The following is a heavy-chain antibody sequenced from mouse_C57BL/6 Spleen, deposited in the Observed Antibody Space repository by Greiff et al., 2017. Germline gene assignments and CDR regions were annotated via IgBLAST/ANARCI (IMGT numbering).Heavy chain of an antibody. CDR3: AIIYYYDY. CDR2: IDPSDSYP. J-gene: IGHJ2*01. CDR1: GYTFTSYW. V-gene: IGHV1-50*01. D-gene: IGHD1-1*01. Sequence: VQLQQPGAELVKPGASVKLSCKASGYTFTSYWMQWVKQRPGQGLEWIGEIDPSDSYPNYNQKFKGKATLTVDTSSSTAYMQLSSLTSEDSAVYYCAIIYYYDYWGQGTTLTVSS.